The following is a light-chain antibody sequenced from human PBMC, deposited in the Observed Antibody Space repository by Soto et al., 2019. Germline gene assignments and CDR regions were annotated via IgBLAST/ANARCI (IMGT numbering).Light chain of an antibody. J-gene: IGKJ2*01. V-gene: IGKV3-15*01. CDR2: GAS. Sequence: EIVMTQSPATLSVSPGERATLSCRASQSVSSNLAWYQQKPGQAPRLLIYGASTRATGMPASFSGSRSGTEFTLTISSLQSEDFAVYYCLQYNNWPYTFGQGTKLEIK. CDR3: LQYNNWPYT. CDR1: QSVSSN.